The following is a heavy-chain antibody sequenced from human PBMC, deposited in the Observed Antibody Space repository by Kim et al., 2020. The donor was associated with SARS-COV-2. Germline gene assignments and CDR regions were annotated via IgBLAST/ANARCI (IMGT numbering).Heavy chain of an antibody. V-gene: IGHV1-69*13. CDR2: IIPIFGTA. CDR3: ARDWVRDGYNSRYGY. J-gene: IGHJ4*02. D-gene: IGHD1-1*01. CDR1: GGTFSSYA. Sequence: SVKVSCKASGGTFSSYAISWVRQAPGQGLEWMGGIIPIFGTANYAQKFQGRVTITADESTSTAYMELSSLRSEDTAVYYCARDWVRDGYNSRYGYWGQGTLVTVSS.